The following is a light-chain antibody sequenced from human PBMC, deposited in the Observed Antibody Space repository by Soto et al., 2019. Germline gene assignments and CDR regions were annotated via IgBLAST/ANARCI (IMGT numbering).Light chain of an antibody. CDR1: SSDVGGYNY. V-gene: IGLV1-47*01. J-gene: IGLJ1*01. CDR3: AAWDDSLSGYV. CDR2: RNN. Sequence: QSALTQPASVSGSPGQSITISCTGTSSDVGGYNYVYWYQQLPGTAPKLLIYRNNQRPSGVPDRFSGSKSGTSASLAISGLRSVDEADYYCAAWDDSLSGYVFGTGTKVTVL.